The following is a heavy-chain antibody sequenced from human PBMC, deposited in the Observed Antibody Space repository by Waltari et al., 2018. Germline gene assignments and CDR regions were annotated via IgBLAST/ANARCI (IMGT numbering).Heavy chain of an antibody. Sequence: QVQLVESGGGVVQPGRSLRLSCAASGFTFSSYGMHWVRQAPGKGLEWGEVIWYDGSNKYYADSVKGRFTISRDNSKNTLYLQMNSLRAEDTAMYYCAKGDTIFGVVHYWGQGTLVTVSS. D-gene: IGHD3-3*01. CDR1: GFTFSSYG. V-gene: IGHV3-30*18. J-gene: IGHJ4*02. CDR2: IWYDGSNK. CDR3: AKGDTIFGVVHY.